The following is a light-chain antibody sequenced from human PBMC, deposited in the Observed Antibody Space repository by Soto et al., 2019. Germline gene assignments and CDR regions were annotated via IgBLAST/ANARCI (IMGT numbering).Light chain of an antibody. CDR3: QQTDDFTLT. Sequence: DIQMTQSPSSLSASVGDRVTITCRASQSISNFLNWYQQKPGKAPKLLINAASSLQSGVPSRFSGSGFGTDFTLSISSLQPEDSASYFCQQTDDFTLTFGGGTKVDIK. CDR1: QSISNF. V-gene: IGKV1-39*01. J-gene: IGKJ4*01. CDR2: AAS.